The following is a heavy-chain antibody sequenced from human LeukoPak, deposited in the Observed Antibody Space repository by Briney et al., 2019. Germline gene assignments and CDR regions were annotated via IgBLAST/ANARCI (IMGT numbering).Heavy chain of an antibody. J-gene: IGHJ4*02. CDR2: IYYSGST. CDR1: GYSISSGYY. D-gene: IGHD3-9*01. V-gene: IGHV4-38-2*02. CDR3: ARQPLYDILTGYYL. Sequence: SETLSLTCTVSGYSISSGYYWGWIRQPPGKGLEWIGSIYYSGSTYYNPSLKSRVTISVDTSKNQFSLKLSSVTAADTAVYYCARQPLYDILTGYYLWGQGTLVTVSS.